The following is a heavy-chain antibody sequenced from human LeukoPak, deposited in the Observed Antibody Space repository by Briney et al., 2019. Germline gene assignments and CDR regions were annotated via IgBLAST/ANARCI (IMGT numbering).Heavy chain of an antibody. CDR3: AKETLQYYDFWSGYSPFDY. V-gene: IGHV3-30*02. CDR1: GLTFSSHG. CDR2: IRSGGSNK. J-gene: IGHJ4*02. D-gene: IGHD3-3*01. Sequence: RRSLRLSCAASGLTFSSHGMHWVRQAQGNGLGWVAFIRSGGSNKYYSDYVKGGFTIYRHDSKSTLYLQMNSLRAEDTAVYYCAKETLQYYDFWSGYSPFDYWGQGTLVSVSS.